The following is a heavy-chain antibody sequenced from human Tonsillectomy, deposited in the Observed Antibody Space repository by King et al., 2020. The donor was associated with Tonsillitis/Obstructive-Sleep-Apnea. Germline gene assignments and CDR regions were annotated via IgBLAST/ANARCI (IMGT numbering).Heavy chain of an antibody. CDR2: IYSGGNT. V-gene: IGHV3-53*01. J-gene: IGHJ4*02. CDR3: ARHPEYYYYGSGSYLEY. CDR1: GFTVSSNY. D-gene: IGHD3-10*01. Sequence: VQLVESGGGLIQPGGSLRLSCAASGFTVSSNYMSWVRQAPGKGLEWVSVIYSGGNTFYAASVKGRFTISRDNSKNTLYLQMNSLRAEDTAVYYCARHPEYYYYGSGSYLEYWGQGALVSVSS.